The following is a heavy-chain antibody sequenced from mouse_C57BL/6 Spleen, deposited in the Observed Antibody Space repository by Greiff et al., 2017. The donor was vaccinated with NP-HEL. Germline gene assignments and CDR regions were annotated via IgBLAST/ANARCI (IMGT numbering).Heavy chain of an antibody. J-gene: IGHJ1*03. CDR3: ARGRENWYFDV. CDR1: GYSITSGYY. CDR2: ISYDGSN. V-gene: IGHV3-6*01. Sequence: DVQLQESGPGLVKPSQSLSLTCSVTGYSITSGYYWNWIRQFPGNKLEWMGYISYDGSNNYNPSLKNRISITRDTSKNQFFLKLNSVTTEDTATYYCARGRENWYFDVWGTGTTVTVSS.